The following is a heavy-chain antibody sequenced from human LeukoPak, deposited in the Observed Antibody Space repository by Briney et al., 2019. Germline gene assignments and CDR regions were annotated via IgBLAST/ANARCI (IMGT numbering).Heavy chain of an antibody. CDR2: IYRDGST. J-gene: IGHJ4*02. V-gene: IGHV3-66*01. CDR1: GFTFSSYS. CDR3: ARDLYGNSPFDY. D-gene: IGHD2/OR15-2a*01. Sequence: GRSLRLSCAASGFTFSSYSMNWVRQAPGKGLEWVSVIYRDGSTSYADSVKGRFTISRDNSKNTLYLQMSSLRAEDMAVYYCARDLYGNSPFDYWGQGTLVIVSP.